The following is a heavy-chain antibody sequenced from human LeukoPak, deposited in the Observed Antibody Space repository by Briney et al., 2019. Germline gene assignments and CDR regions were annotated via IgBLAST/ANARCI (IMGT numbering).Heavy chain of an antibody. V-gene: IGHV3-74*01. J-gene: IGHJ4*02. CDR1: GFTFSNYW. D-gene: IGHD1-14*01. CDR2: IDRDGSTT. Sequence: GGSLRLSCAASGFTFSNYWMHWVRQAPGKGLVWVSRIDRDGSTTRYAESVKGRFTISRDNSKNTLYLQMNSLRAEDTAVYYCAYHLDYWGQGTLVTVSS. CDR3: AYHLDY.